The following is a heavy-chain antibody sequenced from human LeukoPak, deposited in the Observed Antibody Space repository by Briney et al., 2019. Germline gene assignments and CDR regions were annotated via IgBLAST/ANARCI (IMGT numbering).Heavy chain of an antibody. CDR1: GYTFTSYY. D-gene: IGHD6-6*01. CDR3: ARLAPGSSIPSYFDY. Sequence: ASVKVSCKASGYTFTSYYMHWVRQAPGQGLEWMGIINPSGGSTSYAQKFQGRVTMTRDTSTSTVYMELSSVRSEDTAVYYCARLAPGSSIPSYFDYWGQGTLVTVSS. CDR2: INPSGGST. V-gene: IGHV1-46*01. J-gene: IGHJ4*02.